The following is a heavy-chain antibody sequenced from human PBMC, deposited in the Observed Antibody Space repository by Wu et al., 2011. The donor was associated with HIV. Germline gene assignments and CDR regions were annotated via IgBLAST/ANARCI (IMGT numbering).Heavy chain of an antibody. Sequence: QVQLVQSGAELKKPGASVRVSCKASGYTFTNYRVSWVRQAPGQGLEWMGWISAYNDDTHYAQKLQGRVTMTTDTSTSTAYMELRSLRSDDTAVYYCARADEDTMVRGWPNWFDPWGQGTLVTVSS. J-gene: IGHJ5*02. D-gene: IGHD3-10*01. CDR2: ISAYNDDT. V-gene: IGHV1-18*01. CDR3: ARADEDTMVRGWPNWFDP. CDR1: GYTFTNYR.